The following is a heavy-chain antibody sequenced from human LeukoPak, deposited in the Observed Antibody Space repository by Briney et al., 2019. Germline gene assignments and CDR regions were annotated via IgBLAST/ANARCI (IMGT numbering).Heavy chain of an antibody. Sequence: ASVKVSCKASGYTFIGYYMHWVRQAPGQGLEWMGWINPNSGGTNYAQKFQGRVTMTRDTSISTAYMELSRLRSDDTAVYYCARGTIFGVVMYYYMDVWGKGTTVTVSS. D-gene: IGHD3-3*01. CDR3: ARGTIFGVVMYYYMDV. CDR2: INPNSGGT. J-gene: IGHJ6*03. V-gene: IGHV1-2*02. CDR1: GYTFIGYY.